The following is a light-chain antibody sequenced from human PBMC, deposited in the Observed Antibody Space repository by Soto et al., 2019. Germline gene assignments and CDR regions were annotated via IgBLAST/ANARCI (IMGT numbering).Light chain of an antibody. V-gene: IGLV1-40*01. J-gene: IGLJ3*02. Sequence: QSVLTQPPSLSGAPGQRVTISCTGSSSNIGAGYDVHWYQQLPGTAPKLLIYGNSNRPSGVPDRFSGSQSGTSASLAITGLQAEDEADYYGQSYDSRLSGAVFGGGTKLTVL. CDR1: SSNIGAGYD. CDR2: GNS. CDR3: QSYDSRLSGAV.